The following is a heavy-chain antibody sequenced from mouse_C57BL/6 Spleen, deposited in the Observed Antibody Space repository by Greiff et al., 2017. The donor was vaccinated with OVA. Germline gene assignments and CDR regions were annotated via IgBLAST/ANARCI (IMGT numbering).Heavy chain of an antibody. D-gene: IGHD2-4*01. CDR2: INPYNGGT. V-gene: IGHV1-19*01. CDR1: GYTFTDYY. J-gene: IGHJ4*01. CDR3: ARMGELRPYAMDY. Sequence: EVQLVESGPVLVKPGASVKMSCKASGYTFTDYYMNWVKQSHGKSLEWIGVINPYNGGTSYNQKFKGKATLTVDKSSSTAYMELNSLTSEDSAVYYCARMGELRPYAMDYWGQGTSVTVSS.